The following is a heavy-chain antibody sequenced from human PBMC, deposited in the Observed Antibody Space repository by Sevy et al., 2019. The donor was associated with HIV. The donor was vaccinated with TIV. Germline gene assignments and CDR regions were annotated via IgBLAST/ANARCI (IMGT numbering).Heavy chain of an antibody. Sequence: GGSLRLSCAASGFTFSSYWMHWVRQAPGKGLVWVSRINSDGSSTSYADSVKGRFTISRDNAKNTLYLQMNSLRAEDTAVYYCASIGSSGYSVDYWGQGTLVTVSS. V-gene: IGHV3-74*01. J-gene: IGHJ4*02. CDR2: INSDGSST. CDR1: GFTFSSYW. CDR3: ASIGSSGYSVDY. D-gene: IGHD3-22*01.